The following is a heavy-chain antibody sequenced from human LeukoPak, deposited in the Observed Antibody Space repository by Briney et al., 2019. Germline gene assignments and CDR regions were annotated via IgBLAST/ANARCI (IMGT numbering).Heavy chain of an antibody. CDR2: IYTSGST. V-gene: IGHV4-4*07. J-gene: IGHJ6*03. CDR1: GGSISSYY. D-gene: IGHD6-13*01. Sequence: SETLSLTCTVSGGSISSYYWSWIRQPAGKGLEWIGRIYTSGSTNYNPSLKSRVTMSVDTSKNQFSLKLSSVTAADTAVYYCARDRDSSSWYGGHYYYYMDVWGKGTTVTVSS. CDR3: ARDRDSSSWYGGHYYYYMDV.